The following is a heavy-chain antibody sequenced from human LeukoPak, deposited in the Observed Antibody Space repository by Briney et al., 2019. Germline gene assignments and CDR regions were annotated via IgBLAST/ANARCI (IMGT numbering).Heavy chain of an antibody. V-gene: IGHV1-8*02. D-gene: IGHD1-26*01. J-gene: IGHJ3*02. CDR1: GYTFTSYG. Sequence: GASVKVSCKASGYTFTSYGISWVRQATGQGLEWMGWTNPNSGNTGYAQKFQGRVTMTRNTSISTAYMELSSLRSEDTAVYYCARAPSIVGATECYAFDIWGQGTMVTVSS. CDR2: TNPNSGNT. CDR3: ARAPSIVGATECYAFDI.